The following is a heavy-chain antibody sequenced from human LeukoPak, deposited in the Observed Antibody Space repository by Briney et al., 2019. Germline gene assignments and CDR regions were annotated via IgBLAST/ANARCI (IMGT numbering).Heavy chain of an antibody. D-gene: IGHD3-3*01. CDR2: INHSGST. V-gene: IGHV4-34*01. CDR3: ARGSRRITILGVVMGYFDY. CDR1: GGSFSGYY. Sequence: SETLSLTCAVYGGSFSGYYWSWIRQPPGKGLEWIGEINHSGSTNYNPSLKSRVTISVDTSKNQFSLKLSSVTAADTAVYYCARGSRRITILGVVMGYFDYWGQGTLVTVSS. J-gene: IGHJ4*02.